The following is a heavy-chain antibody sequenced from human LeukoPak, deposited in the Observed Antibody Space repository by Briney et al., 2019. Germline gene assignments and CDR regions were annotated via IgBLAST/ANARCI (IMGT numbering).Heavy chain of an antibody. CDR2: TYYTSKWNN. CDR3: ARQASRRFDP. J-gene: IGHJ5*02. CDR1: GDSVSSNSVA. V-gene: IGHV6-1*01. Sequence: SQTLSLTCGISGDSVSSNSVAWNWFRQSPSRGLEWLGRTYYTSKWNNDYAESVQSRIAVNPDTSKNQFSLYLNSVTLEDTAVYYCARQASRRFDPWGQGTLVTVSS.